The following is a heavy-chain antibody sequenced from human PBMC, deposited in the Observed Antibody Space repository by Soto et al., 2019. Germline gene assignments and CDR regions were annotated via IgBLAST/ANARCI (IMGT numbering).Heavy chain of an antibody. D-gene: IGHD6-13*01. CDR2: ISTAVGAT. V-gene: IGHV3-23*01. CDR3: AKDRTAAARNFDY. CDR1: GFTFSNHA. J-gene: IGHJ4*02. Sequence: GGSLRLSCAVSGFTFSNHAMSWVRQAPGKVLEWVSAISTAVGATYYADSVKGRFTISRDDSNNTLYLQMNSLRAEDTAVYYCAKDRTAAARNFDYWGQGTLVTVSS.